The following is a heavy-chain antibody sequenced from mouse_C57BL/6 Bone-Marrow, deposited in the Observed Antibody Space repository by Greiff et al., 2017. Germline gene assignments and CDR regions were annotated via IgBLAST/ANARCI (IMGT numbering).Heavy chain of an antibody. Sequence: EVMLVESGEGLVKPGGSLKLSCAASGFTFSSYAMSWVRQTPEKRLEWVAYISDGGSYTYYPDNVKGRFTISRDNAKNNLYLQMSHLMSEDTAMYYCARDYYGSSHFDYWGQGTTLTVSS. D-gene: IGHD1-1*01. J-gene: IGHJ2*01. V-gene: IGHV5-4*01. CDR2: ISDGGSYT. CDR1: GFTFSSYA. CDR3: ARDYYGSSHFDY.